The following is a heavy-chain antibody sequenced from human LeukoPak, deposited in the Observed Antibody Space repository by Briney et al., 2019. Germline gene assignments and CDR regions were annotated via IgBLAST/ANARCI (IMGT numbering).Heavy chain of an antibody. CDR1: GGTFSSYA. V-gene: IGHV1-69*13. CDR2: IIPIFGTA. Sequence: GASVKVSCKASGGTFSSYAISWVRQAPGQGLEWMGGIIPIFGTANYAQKFQGRVTITADESTSTAYMELSSLRSEDTAVYYCASVVAGTGFDYWGQGTLVTVSS. J-gene: IGHJ4*02. CDR3: ASVVAGTGFDY. D-gene: IGHD6-19*01.